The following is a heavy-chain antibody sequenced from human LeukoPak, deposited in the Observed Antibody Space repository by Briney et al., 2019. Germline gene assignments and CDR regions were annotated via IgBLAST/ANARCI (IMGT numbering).Heavy chain of an antibody. CDR3: SRLRGYSYGYGDS. CDR2: ISGSSSTI. Sequence: PGGSLRLSCAASGFTFSSYSLNWVRQAPGKGLEWVSYISGSSSTIDYADSVKGRFTISRDNAKNSLYLQMDSLRAEDTAVYYCSRLRGYSYGYGDSWGQGTLVTVSS. D-gene: IGHD5-18*01. J-gene: IGHJ4*02. CDR1: GFTFSSYS. V-gene: IGHV3-48*04.